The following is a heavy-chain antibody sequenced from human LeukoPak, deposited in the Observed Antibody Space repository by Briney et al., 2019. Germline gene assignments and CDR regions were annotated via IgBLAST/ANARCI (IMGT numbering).Heavy chain of an antibody. D-gene: IGHD6-13*01. V-gene: IGHV4-31*03. CDR3: ARFIGGGQAAAFDY. CDR2: IYYSGST. Sequence: PSETLSLTCTVSGGSISSVGYFWSWIRQHPGKGLEWIGYIYYSGSTYYNPSLKSRVSISVDTSKSQSSLKLSSVTAADTAVYYCARFIGGGQAAAFDYWGQGTLVTVSS. J-gene: IGHJ4*02. CDR1: GGSISSVGYF.